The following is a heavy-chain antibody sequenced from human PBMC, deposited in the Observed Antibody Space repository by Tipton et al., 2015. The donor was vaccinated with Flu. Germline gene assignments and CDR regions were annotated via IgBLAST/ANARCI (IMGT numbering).Heavy chain of an antibody. D-gene: IGHD2-21*01. Sequence: LRLSCTVSGGSITGYYWSWIRRPPGKGLEYIGFISYTGRPNYNPSLKSRLAISLDASNHQFSLRLRSVSAADSAVYYCARGVIRGDHSYGFDVWGQGTTVTVSS. V-gene: IGHV4-59*01. J-gene: IGHJ6*02. CDR3: ARGVIRGDHSYGFDV. CDR2: ISYTGRP. CDR1: GGSITGYY.